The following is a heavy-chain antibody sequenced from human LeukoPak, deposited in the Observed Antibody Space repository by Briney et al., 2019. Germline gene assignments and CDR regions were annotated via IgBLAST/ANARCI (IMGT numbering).Heavy chain of an antibody. Sequence: PWGSLRLSCAASGFTFNTYPMNWVRQAPGKGLEWVSGITNTGGDTKSADSVKGRFTISRDNSRNTLYLQMNSLRDEDTAIYYCAKTTRPLGALDHWGQGTLVTVSS. CDR1: GFTFNTYP. D-gene: IGHD1-26*01. V-gene: IGHV3-23*01. CDR2: ITNTGGDT. J-gene: IGHJ4*02. CDR3: AKTTRPLGALDH.